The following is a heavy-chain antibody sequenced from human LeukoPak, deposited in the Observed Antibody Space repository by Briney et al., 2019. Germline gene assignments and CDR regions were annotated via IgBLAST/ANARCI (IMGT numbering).Heavy chain of an antibody. CDR2: ISNNSSYI. V-gene: IGHV3-21*01. D-gene: IGHD1/OR15-1a*01. CDR3: ARAPSRVTTGHSAFDV. Sequence: GGSLRLSCAASGFSFSDYYMIWVRQAPGKGLKWVSTISNNSSYIYYADSVRGRFSVSRDNARNSVFLEMHSLGAEDTAIHYCARAPSRVTTGHSAFDVWGQGTMVTVSS. J-gene: IGHJ3*01. CDR1: GFSFSDYY.